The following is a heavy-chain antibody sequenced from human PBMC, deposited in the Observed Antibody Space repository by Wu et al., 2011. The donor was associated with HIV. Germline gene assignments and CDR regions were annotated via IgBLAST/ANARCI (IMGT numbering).Heavy chain of an antibody. CDR3: ARVKGVDDFWSGYGFDP. CDR1: GYTFTSYG. CDR2: ISAYNGDT. J-gene: IGHJ5*02. V-gene: IGHV1-18*01. Sequence: QVQLVQSGAEVKKAWGRHVKVSCKASGYTFTSYGIIWVRQAPGQGLEWMGWISAYNGDTNYAQKFQGRVTMTTDTSTSTAYMELRSLRSDDTAVYYCARVKGVDDFWSGYGFDPWGQGTLVTVSS. D-gene: IGHD3-3*01.